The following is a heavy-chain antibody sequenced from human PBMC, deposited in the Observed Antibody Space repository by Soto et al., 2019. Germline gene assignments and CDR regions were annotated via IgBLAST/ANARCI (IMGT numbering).Heavy chain of an antibody. CDR3: AREGSYHYFDY. J-gene: IGHJ4*02. CDR2: IYYTGRT. Sequence: PSETLSLTCTVSDGSVSRGGYYWSWLRQSPGKGLEWIGNIYYTGRTSYNPSLKSQVTISLETSKRQFSLRLASVSAADTALYYCAREGSYHYFDYWGQGALVTVSS. CDR1: DGSVSRGGYY. V-gene: IGHV4-31*01. D-gene: IGHD1-26*01.